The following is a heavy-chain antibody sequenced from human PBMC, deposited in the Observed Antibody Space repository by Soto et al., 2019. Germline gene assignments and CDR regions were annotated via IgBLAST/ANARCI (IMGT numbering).Heavy chain of an antibody. V-gene: IGHV3-74*03. CDR2: ISYDGTET. CDR1: GFTFSGYW. CDR3: ARGSEAYYYYYGMDV. Sequence: GGSLRLSCAASGFTFSGYWMHWVRQAPGKGLVWVSHISYDGTETTYADSVKGRFTISRDNPKSTLYLQMNSVRAEDTGVYYCARGSEAYYYYYGMDVWGQGTTVPVS. J-gene: IGHJ6*02.